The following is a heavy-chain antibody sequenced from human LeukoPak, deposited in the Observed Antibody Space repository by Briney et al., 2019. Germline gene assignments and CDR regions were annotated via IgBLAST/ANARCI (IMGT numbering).Heavy chain of an antibody. CDR2: IYYSGST. CDR1: GGSISSSSYY. J-gene: IGHJ4*02. V-gene: IGHV4-39*02. CDR3: ARDRSEGGYLDY. D-gene: IGHD2-15*01. Sequence: PSETLSLTCTVSGGSISSSSYYWGWIRQPPGKGLEWIGSIYYSGSTYYNPSLKSRVTISVDTSKNQFSLKLSSVTAADTAVYYCARDRSEGGYLDYWGQGTLVTVSS.